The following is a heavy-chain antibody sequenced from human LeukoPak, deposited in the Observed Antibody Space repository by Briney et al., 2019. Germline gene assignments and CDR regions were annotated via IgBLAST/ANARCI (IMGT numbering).Heavy chain of an antibody. J-gene: IGHJ4*02. D-gene: IGHD7-27*01. CDR1: GYTFTGYY. CDR3: APSPNWPTFYFDY. Sequence: ASVKVSCKASGYTFTGYYMHWVRQAPGQGLEWMGWINPNSGGTNYAQKFQGRVTMTRDTSISTAYMDPSRLRSDDTAAYYCAPSPNWPTFYFDYWGQGTLVTVSS. CDR2: INPNSGGT. V-gene: IGHV1-2*02.